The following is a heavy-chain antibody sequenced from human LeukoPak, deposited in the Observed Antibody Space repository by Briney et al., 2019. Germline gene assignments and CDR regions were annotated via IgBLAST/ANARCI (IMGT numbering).Heavy chain of an antibody. V-gene: IGHV4-39*01. CDR1: GGSISSSSYY. CDR3: ARWTYDSSGYLGGSY. J-gene: IGHJ4*02. D-gene: IGHD3-22*01. CDR2: IYYSGST. Sequence: SSETLSLTCTVSGGSISSSSYYWGWIRQPPGKGLEWIGSIYYSGSTYYNPSLKSRVTISVDTSKNQFSLKLSSVTAADTAVYYCARWTYDSSGYLGGSYWGQGTLVTVSS.